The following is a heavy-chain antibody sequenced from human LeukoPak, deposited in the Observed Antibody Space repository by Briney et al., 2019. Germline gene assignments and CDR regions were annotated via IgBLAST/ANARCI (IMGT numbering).Heavy chain of an antibody. CDR1: GYSISSGYC. J-gene: IGHJ4*02. CDR3: ARAVTVFGVGG. V-gene: IGHV4-38-2*01. Sequence: SETLSLTCAVSGYSISSGYCWGWIRQPPGKGLEWIGSIYHSGSTYYNPSLKSRVTISVDTSKNQFSLKLSSVTAADTAVYYCARAVTVFGVGGWGQGTLVTVSS. D-gene: IGHD3-3*01. CDR2: IYHSGST.